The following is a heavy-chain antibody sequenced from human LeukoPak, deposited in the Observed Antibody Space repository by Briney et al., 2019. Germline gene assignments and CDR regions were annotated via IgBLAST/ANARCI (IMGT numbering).Heavy chain of an antibody. Sequence: SETLSLTCTVSGGSISSYYWSWIRQPPGKGLEWIGSIYYSGSTYYNPSLKSRVTISVDTSKNQFSLKLSSVTAADTAVYYCARRGLLWFGEFPFDYWGQGTLVTVSS. CDR2: IYYSGST. J-gene: IGHJ4*02. CDR1: GGSISSYY. D-gene: IGHD3-10*01. CDR3: ARRGLLWFGEFPFDY. V-gene: IGHV4-59*05.